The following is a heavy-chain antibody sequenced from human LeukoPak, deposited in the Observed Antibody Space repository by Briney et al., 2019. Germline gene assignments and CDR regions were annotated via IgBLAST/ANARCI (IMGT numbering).Heavy chain of an antibody. Sequence: SQTLSLTCTVSGCSISSGGYYWSWIRQHPGKGLEWIGYIYYSGSTYYNPSLKSRVTISVDTSKNQFSLKLSSVTAADTAVYYCARDDDYYDSSGFDPWGQGTLVTVSS. CDR2: IYYSGST. CDR1: GCSISSGGYY. J-gene: IGHJ5*02. D-gene: IGHD3-22*01. CDR3: ARDDDYYDSSGFDP. V-gene: IGHV4-31*03.